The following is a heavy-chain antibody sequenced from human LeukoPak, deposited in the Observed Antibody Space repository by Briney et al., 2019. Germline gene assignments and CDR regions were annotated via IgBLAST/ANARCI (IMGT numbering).Heavy chain of an antibody. Sequence: SETLSLTCTVYGGSFSAYYWIWIRQPPGNGLDWIGSFYYSGSTYYNPSLKSRATISVDTSKNQFSLKLSSVTAADTAVYYCARVAVTSYNPYTNFDYWGQGTLVTVSS. CDR3: ARVAVTSYNPYTNFDY. J-gene: IGHJ4*02. D-gene: IGHD1-1*01. V-gene: IGHV4-34*11. CDR2: FYYSGST. CDR1: GGSFSAYY.